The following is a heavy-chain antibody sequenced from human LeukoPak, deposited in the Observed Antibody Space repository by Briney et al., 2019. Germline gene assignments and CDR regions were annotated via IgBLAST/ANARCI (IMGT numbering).Heavy chain of an antibody. D-gene: IGHD4-17*01. CDR1: GYSISSGYY. CDR3: ARPYGDRDY. J-gene: IGHJ4*02. V-gene: IGHV4-38-2*01. CDR2: IYHSGST. Sequence: SETLSLTCAVSGYSISSGYYWGWIRQPPGKGLEGIGSIYHSGSTYYNPSLKSRVTISVDTSKNQFSLKLSSVTAADTAVYYCARPYGDRDYWGQGTLVTVSS.